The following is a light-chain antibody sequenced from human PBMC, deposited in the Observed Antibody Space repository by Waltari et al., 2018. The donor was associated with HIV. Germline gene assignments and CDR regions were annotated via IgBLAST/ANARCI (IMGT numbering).Light chain of an antibody. Sequence: QSALTQPPAASGSPGQSVTISSTGTSNDIGPYNYVSWSQQPTDQAPRLLIYEVNKRPSGVPVRFSGSKSGNTASLTVSGLQAEDEADYYCSSYAGSGNLLLFGGGTKVTVL. CDR3: SSYAGSGNLLL. CDR1: SNDIGPYNY. CDR2: EVN. V-gene: IGLV2-8*01. J-gene: IGLJ6*01.